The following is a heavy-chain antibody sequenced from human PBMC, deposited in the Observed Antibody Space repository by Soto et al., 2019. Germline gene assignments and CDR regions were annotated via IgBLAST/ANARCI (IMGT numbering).Heavy chain of an antibody. CDR3: ARTTTVPNTLRSRYFFDY. J-gene: IGHJ4*02. CDR2: VYYSGTT. V-gene: IGHV4-61*01. Sequence: ETLSLTCSVSGGSVSNKTYYWSWIRQPPGKRLEWIGYVYYSGTTNYNPSLKSRVTISVDLSKNQFSLRLSSVTTADTALYYCARTTTVPNTLRSRYFFDYWGQGTLVTVSS. D-gene: IGHD4-17*01. CDR1: GGSVSNKTYY.